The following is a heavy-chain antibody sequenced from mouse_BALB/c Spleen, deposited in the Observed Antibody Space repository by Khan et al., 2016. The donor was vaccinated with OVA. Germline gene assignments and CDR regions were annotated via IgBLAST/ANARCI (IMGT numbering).Heavy chain of an antibody. CDR3: ARRAYYANWDLDF. Sequence: VQLVESGPGLVKPSQSLSLTCTVTGYSITSDYAWNWIRQFPGNKLEWMGYISYSGSTSYNPSLKSRISITRETSKNQFFLQLNSVTTGDTATDYCARRAYYANWDLDFWGAGTPVTVSS. V-gene: IGHV3-2*02. D-gene: IGHD1-1*02. CDR2: ISYSGST. CDR1: GYSITSDYA. J-gene: IGHJ1*01.